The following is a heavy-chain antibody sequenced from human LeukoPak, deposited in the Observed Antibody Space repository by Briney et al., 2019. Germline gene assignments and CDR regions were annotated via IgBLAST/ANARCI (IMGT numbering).Heavy chain of an antibody. D-gene: IGHD2-15*01. CDR2: ISGSGGST. Sequence: GGSLRLSCAASGFTFSSYAMSWVRQAPGKGLEWVSAISGSGGSTYYADSVKGRFTISRDNSKNPLYLQMNSLRAEDTAVYYCAKARESSGGSLLLYYWGQGTLVTVSS. CDR3: AKARESSGGSLLLYY. J-gene: IGHJ4*02. V-gene: IGHV3-23*01. CDR1: GFTFSSYA.